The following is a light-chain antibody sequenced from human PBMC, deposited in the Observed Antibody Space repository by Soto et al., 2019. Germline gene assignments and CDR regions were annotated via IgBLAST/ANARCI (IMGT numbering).Light chain of an antibody. CDR3: AAWDDSLSGGV. CDR2: SNN. J-gene: IGLJ3*02. Sequence: QSVLTQPPSASGTPGQRVTISCSGSSSSIGSNTVNWYQQLPGTAPKHLIFSNNQRPSGVPDRFSGSKSGTSASLAISGLRSEDEADYYCAAWDDSLSGGVFGGGTKVTVL. V-gene: IGLV1-44*01. CDR1: SSSIGSNT.